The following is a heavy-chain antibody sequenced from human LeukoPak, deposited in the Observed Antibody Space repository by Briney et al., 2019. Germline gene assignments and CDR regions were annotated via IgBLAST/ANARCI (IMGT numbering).Heavy chain of an antibody. CDR2: IRYDGSNK. D-gene: IGHD3-3*01. CDR1: GFTFSSYG. Sequence: GGSLRLSCAASGFTFSSYGMHWVRQAPGKGLEWVAFIRYDGSNKYYADSVKGRFTISRDNSKNTLYLQMNSLRAEDTAVYYCAKDGRSITIFGVVHHSDYWGQGTLVTVSS. J-gene: IGHJ4*02. V-gene: IGHV3-30*02. CDR3: AKDGRSITIFGVVHHSDY.